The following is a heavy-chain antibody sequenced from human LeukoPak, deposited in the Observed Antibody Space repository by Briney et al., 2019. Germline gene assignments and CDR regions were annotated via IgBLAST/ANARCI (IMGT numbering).Heavy chain of an antibody. V-gene: IGHV4-39*01. CDR1: GGSMITSSYY. Sequence: SETLSLTCSVSGGSMITSSYYWGWIRQPPGKGLEWIGSIYYTGSTHYNVSLKSRVIISVDASRNQFSLTLTSVTAADTAVYYCARGGYYGSSGYSFCWGQGALVTVSS. J-gene: IGHJ4*02. CDR3: ARGGYYGSSGYSFC. CDR2: IYYTGST. D-gene: IGHD3-22*01.